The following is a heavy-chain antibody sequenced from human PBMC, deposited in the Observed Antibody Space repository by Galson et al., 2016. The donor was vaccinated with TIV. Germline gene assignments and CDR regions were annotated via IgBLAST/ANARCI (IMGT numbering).Heavy chain of an antibody. Sequence: SLRLSCAASGFTFSNYALSWVRQAPGKGLEWVSSISGSGITTFYADSVKGRFTISRDNSKNTLSLQMNSLGAEDTAVYYCAVDADGAYYYDSGDYYWGQGTLVTVSS. CDR3: AVDADGAYYYDSGDYY. J-gene: IGHJ4*02. CDR1: GFTFSNYA. V-gene: IGHV3-23*01. D-gene: IGHD3-22*01. CDR2: ISGSGITT.